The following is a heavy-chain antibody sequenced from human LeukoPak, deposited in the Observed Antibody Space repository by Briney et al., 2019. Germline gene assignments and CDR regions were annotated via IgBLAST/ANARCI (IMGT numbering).Heavy chain of an antibody. D-gene: IGHD2-2*01. Sequence: GGSPRLSCAASGITFSSYAMHWVRQAPGKGLEWVAVMSYDGSNKYYADSVKGRFTISRDNSKNTLYLQMNSLRAEDTAVYYCARVMGRYCSSTSCYVDYWGQGTLVTVSS. J-gene: IGHJ4*02. V-gene: IGHV3-30*04. CDR3: ARVMGRYCSSTSCYVDY. CDR2: MSYDGSNK. CDR1: GITFSSYA.